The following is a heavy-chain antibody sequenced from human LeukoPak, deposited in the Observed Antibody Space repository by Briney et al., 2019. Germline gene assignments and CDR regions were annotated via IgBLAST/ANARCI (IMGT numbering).Heavy chain of an antibody. CDR3: ARAATVAGITS. V-gene: IGHV3-21*01. J-gene: IGHJ5*02. CDR2: ISSSSSYI. D-gene: IGHD6-19*01. Sequence: GGSLRLSCAASGFTFDDYGMSWVRQAPGKGLEWVSSISSSSSYIYYADSVKGRFTISRDNAKNSLYLQMNSLRAEDTAVYYCARAATVAGITSWGQGTLVTVSS. CDR1: GFTFDDYG.